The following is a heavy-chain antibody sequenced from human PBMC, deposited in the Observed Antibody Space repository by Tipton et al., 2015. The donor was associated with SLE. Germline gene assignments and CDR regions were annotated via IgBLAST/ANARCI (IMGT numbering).Heavy chain of an antibody. J-gene: IGHJ4*02. Sequence: GLVKPSETLSLTCGVSGASLSGFFWSWIRQPPGRGLEWIGEINHSGITNYNPSLNSRVTISVDTSSNQFSLRLTSLTAADAAIYYCVRHRGASYFVYWGQGTLVTVSS. CDR3: VRHRGASYFVY. CDR1: GASLSGFF. D-gene: IGHD4/OR15-4a*01. V-gene: IGHV4-34*01. CDR2: INHSGIT.